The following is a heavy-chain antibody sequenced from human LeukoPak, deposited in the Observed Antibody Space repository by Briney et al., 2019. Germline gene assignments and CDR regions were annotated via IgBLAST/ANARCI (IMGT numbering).Heavy chain of an antibody. J-gene: IGHJ3*02. Sequence: GGSLRLSCAASGFTVSTNYVTWVRQAPGKGLEWVSIIYDSGTTLYADSMKGRFTIPRDNSKNTVYLQIKSLRVEDTAVYFCARGGIGIDTDGFDIWGQGTMVTVTS. CDR1: GFTVSTNY. CDR2: IYDSGTT. D-gene: IGHD3-16*01. CDR3: ARGGIGIDTDGFDI. V-gene: IGHV3-66*01.